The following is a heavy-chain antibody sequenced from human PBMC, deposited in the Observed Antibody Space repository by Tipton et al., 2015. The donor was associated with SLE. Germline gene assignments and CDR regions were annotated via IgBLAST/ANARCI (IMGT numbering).Heavy chain of an antibody. Sequence: TLSLTCAISSGSISSAGYSWTWIRQPPGKGLEWIGYIYHSGGTYYNPSLKSRVTISVDRSKNQFSLKLTSVTAADTAVYYCARGEWELYFDYWGQGTLVTVSS. CDR1: SGSISSAGYS. CDR2: IYHSGGT. D-gene: IGHD1-26*01. CDR3: ARGEWELYFDY. J-gene: IGHJ4*02. V-gene: IGHV4-30-2*01.